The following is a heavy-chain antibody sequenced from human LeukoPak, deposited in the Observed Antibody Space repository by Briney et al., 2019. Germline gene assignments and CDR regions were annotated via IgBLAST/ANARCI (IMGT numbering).Heavy chain of an antibody. Sequence: GGSLRLSCAASGFTFSSYAMSWVRQAPGKGLEWVSAISGSGGSTYYADSVKGRFTISRDNSKNTLYLQMNSLRAEDTAVYYCAKEGRVWYYDSSGYYYLDYWGQGTLVTVSS. CDR1: GFTFSSYA. D-gene: IGHD3-22*01. CDR3: AKEGRVWYYDSSGYYYLDY. J-gene: IGHJ4*02. CDR2: ISGSGGST. V-gene: IGHV3-23*01.